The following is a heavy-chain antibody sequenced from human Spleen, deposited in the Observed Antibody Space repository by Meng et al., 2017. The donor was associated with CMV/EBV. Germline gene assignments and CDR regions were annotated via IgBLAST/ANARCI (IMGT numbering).Heavy chain of an antibody. V-gene: IGHV5-51*01. CDR1: GYSFTSYW. CDR3: ARPTGVATGGTHFDD. CDR2: IFPGESDT. Sequence: KVSCKAFGYSFTSYWIGWVRQRPGKGLEWMGSIFPGESDTRYSPSFQGQVVISADKSSNTAYLQWSRVKASDTAMFYCARPTGVATGGTHFDDWGQGTLVTVSS. J-gene: IGHJ4*02. D-gene: IGHD6-13*01.